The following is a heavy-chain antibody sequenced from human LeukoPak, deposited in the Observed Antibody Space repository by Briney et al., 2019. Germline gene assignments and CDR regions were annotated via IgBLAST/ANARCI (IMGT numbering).Heavy chain of an antibody. J-gene: IGHJ4*02. CDR1: GFTFSSYE. V-gene: IGHV3-48*03. CDR2: ISGVGSVK. D-gene: IGHD3-22*01. CDR3: SREITYQQSSAYDY. Sequence: PGGSLRLSCAASGFTFSSYEMNWVRQAPGKGLEWVSYISGVGSVKNYADSVKGRFTISRDNAKNSLYLEMNSLRAEETALYFCSREITYQQSSAYDYSGQGTRVTVSS.